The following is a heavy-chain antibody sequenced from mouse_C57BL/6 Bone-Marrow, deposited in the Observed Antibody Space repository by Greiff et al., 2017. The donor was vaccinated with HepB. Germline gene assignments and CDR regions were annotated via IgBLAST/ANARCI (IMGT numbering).Heavy chain of an antibody. V-gene: IGHV5-6*01. CDR1: GFTFSSYG. Sequence: EVQVVESGGDLVKPGGSLKLSCAASGFTFSSYGMSWVRQTPDKRLEWVATISSGGSYTYYPDSVKGRFTISRDNAKNTLYLQMSSLKSEDTAMYYWARGATVVAPFAYWGQGTLVTVSA. D-gene: IGHD1-1*01. CDR2: ISSGGSYT. CDR3: ARGATVVAPFAY. J-gene: IGHJ3*01.